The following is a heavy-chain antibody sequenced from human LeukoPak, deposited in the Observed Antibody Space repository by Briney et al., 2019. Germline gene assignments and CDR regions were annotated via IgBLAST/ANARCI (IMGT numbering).Heavy chain of an antibody. V-gene: IGHV1-18*01. J-gene: IGHJ3*02. Sequence: XASGYTFTSYGIXXVRQXPGQGXEWMGWISAYNGNTNYAQKLQGRVTMTTDTSTNTAYMDLRSLRSDDTAMYYCARLFLDAFDIWGQGTMVTVSS. CDR1: GYTFTSYG. CDR2: ISAYNGNT. CDR3: ARLFLDAFDI.